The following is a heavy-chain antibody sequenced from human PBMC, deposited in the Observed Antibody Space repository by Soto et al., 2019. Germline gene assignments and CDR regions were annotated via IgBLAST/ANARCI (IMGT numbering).Heavy chain of an antibody. CDR1: GFTFSNYN. D-gene: IGHD2-2*01. CDR3: ASKIRVVGSTSSSNFDY. J-gene: IGHJ4*02. CDR2: ISGSGGTV. V-gene: IGHV3-48*04. Sequence: GGSLRLSCEASGFTFSNYNMNWVRQAPGKGLEWVSFISGSGGTVSYADSFKGRFTISKDNAKNSLYLQMNSLRAEDTAVYYCASKIRVVGSTSSSNFDYWGQGTLVTVSS.